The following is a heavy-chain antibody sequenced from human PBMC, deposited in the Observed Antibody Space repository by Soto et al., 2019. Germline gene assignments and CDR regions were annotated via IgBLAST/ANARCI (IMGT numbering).Heavy chain of an antibody. J-gene: IGHJ6*02. CDR3: ARDSRPPPSYSFWSCYQGTYYYYCMDV. D-gene: IGHD3-3*01. Sequence: EVQLVESGGGLVQPGGSLRLSCAASGFTFSSYWMSWVRQAPGEGLEWVANIKQDGSEKYYVDSVKGRFTISRDNAKNSLYLGMNRLRAEDTAVYYCARDSRPPPSYSFWSCYQGTYYYYCMDVWGQGTTVTVYS. CDR2: IKQDGSEK. CDR1: GFTFSSYW. V-gene: IGHV3-7*05.